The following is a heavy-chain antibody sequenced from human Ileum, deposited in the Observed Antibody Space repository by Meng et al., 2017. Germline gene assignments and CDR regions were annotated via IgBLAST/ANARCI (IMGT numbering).Heavy chain of an antibody. D-gene: IGHD5-18*01. V-gene: IGHV3-7*01. Sequence: GESLKISCVASGFSFSPDWMSWVRQAPGKGLEWVAMIKKDGNEKYFVDSVRGRFTISRDNTKNSLWLQMNSLRVEDTAVYYCASLDTALIQVGGFWGQGTLVTVSS. CDR3: ASLDTALIQVGGF. CDR1: GFSFSPDW. J-gene: IGHJ4*02. CDR2: IKKDGNEK.